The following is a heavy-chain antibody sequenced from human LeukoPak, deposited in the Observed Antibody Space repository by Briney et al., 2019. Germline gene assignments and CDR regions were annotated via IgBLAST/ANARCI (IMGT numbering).Heavy chain of an antibody. D-gene: IGHD3-10*01. Sequence: ASVKVSCKASGYTFTSYGISWVRPAPGQGLEWMGWISAYNGNTNYAQKLQGRVTMTTDTSTSTAYMELRSLRSDDTAVYYCATTYYYGSGSYYNSYYFDYWGQGTLVTVSS. CDR3: ATTYYYGSGSYYNSYYFDY. J-gene: IGHJ4*02. V-gene: IGHV1-18*01. CDR2: ISAYNGNT. CDR1: GYTFTSYG.